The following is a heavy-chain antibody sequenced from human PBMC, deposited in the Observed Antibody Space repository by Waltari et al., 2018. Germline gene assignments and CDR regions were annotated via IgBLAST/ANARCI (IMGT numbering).Heavy chain of an antibody. CDR1: GYTFTGYY. CDR2: INPNSGST. D-gene: IGHD2-15*01. J-gene: IGHJ6*03. Sequence: QVQLVQSGAEVKKPGASVKVSCKASGYTFTGYYMHWVRQAPGQGLEWMGWINPNSGSTNYAQKFQGRVTMTRDTSISTAYMELSRLRSDDTAVYYCASVSHTPFYYYYMDVWGKGTTVTVSS. CDR3: ASVSHTPFYYYYMDV. V-gene: IGHV1-2*02.